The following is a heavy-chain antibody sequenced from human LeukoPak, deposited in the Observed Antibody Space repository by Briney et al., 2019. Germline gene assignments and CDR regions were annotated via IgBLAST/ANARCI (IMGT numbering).Heavy chain of an antibody. CDR3: ARYGGYDSSGYLVY. CDR1: GYTFTSYG. D-gene: IGHD3-22*01. J-gene: IGHJ4*02. Sequence: ASVKVSCKASGYTFTSYGISWVRQAPGQGLEWMGWISAYNGNTNYAQKLQGRVTMTTDTSTSTAYMELRSLRPDDTAVYYCARYGGYDSSGYLVYWGQGTLVTVSS. CDR2: ISAYNGNT. V-gene: IGHV1-18*01.